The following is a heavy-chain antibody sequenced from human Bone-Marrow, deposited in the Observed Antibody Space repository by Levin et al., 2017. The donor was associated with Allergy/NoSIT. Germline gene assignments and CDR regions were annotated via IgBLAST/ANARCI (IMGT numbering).Heavy chain of an antibody. V-gene: IGHV3-30*04. CDR2: ISYDGSNK. CDR3: ARDRVVTTPSYYGMDV. Sequence: LSGGSLRLSCAASGFTFSSYAMHWVRQAPGKGLEWVAVISYDGSNKYYADSVKGRFTISRDNSKNTLYLQMNSLRAEDTAVYYCARDRVVTTPSYYGMDVWGQGTTVTVSS. CDR1: GFTFSSYA. D-gene: IGHD2-21*02. J-gene: IGHJ6*02.